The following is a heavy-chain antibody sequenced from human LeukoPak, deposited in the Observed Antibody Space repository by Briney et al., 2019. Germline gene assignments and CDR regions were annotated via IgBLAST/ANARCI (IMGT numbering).Heavy chain of an antibody. CDR3: FDY. D-gene: IGHD6-13*01. J-gene: IGHJ4*02. CDR2: ITSGSGSNV. Sequence: PGGSLRLSCAASGFTFSSHAMSWVRQPPGKGLEWVSAITSGSGSNVYYTDSLKGRFTISRDNSKSTLYLHMNSLYYCARHGSWSFDYWGQGTLLTVSA. V-gene: IGHV3-23*01. CDR1: GFTFSSHA.